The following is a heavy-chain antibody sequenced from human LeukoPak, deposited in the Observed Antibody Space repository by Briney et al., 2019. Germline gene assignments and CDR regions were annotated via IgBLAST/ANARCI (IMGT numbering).Heavy chain of an antibody. CDR3: ATDLFDKLRYFDWLSA. CDR2: FDPEDGET. J-gene: IGHJ4*02. D-gene: IGHD3-9*01. Sequence: ASVKVSCKVSGYTLTELSMHWVRQAPGKGLEWMGGFDPEDGETIYAQKFQGRVTMTEDTSTDTAYMELSSLRSEDTAVYYCATDLFDKLRYFDWLSAWGQGTLVTVSS. V-gene: IGHV1-24*01. CDR1: GYTLTELS.